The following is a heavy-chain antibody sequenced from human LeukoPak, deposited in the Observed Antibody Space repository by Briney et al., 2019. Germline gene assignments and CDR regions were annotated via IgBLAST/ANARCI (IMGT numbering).Heavy chain of an antibody. CDR2: ICAYNGNT. Sequence: ASVKVSCKASGYTFTSYGISWVRQAPGQGLEWMGWICAYNGNTNYAQTLQGRVTMTTDTSTSTAYMELRSLRADDTAVYYCARDMGGYCSSWGQGTLVTVSS. CDR1: GYTFTSYG. D-gene: IGHD2-15*01. V-gene: IGHV1-18*01. J-gene: IGHJ5*02. CDR3: ARDMGGYCSS.